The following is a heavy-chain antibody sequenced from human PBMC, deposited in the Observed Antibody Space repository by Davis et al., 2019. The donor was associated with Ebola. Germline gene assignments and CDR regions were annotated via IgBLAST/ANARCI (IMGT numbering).Heavy chain of an antibody. Sequence: SETLSLTCTVSGGSISSSSYYWGWLRQPPGKGLEWIGEINHSGSTHYNPSLKSRVTISVDTSKNQFSLKLSSVTAADTAVYYCARGIHGYSYGYGYYYYGMDVWGQGTTVTVSS. CDR3: ARGIHGYSYGYGYYYYGMDV. D-gene: IGHD5-18*01. CDR2: INHSGST. CDR1: GGSISSSSYY. J-gene: IGHJ6*02. V-gene: IGHV4-39*07.